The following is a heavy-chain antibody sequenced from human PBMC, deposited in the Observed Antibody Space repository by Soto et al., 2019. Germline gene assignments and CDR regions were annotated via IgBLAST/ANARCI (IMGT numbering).Heavy chain of an antibody. CDR2: VSDDGSRA. Sequence: GGTLSLSCTVSGFSFSMNCIHWVRHVQGQGPELVSRVSDDGSRADYEDSVKGRFTISRDNAKNTHYLVMHVLGADATAADYCTGGGHPSSVGKGAFWAQGPPVPVSS. CDR3: TGGGHPSSVGKGAF. D-gene: IGHD3-16*01. J-gene: IGHJ4*02. V-gene: IGHV3-74*01. CDR1: GFSFSMNC.